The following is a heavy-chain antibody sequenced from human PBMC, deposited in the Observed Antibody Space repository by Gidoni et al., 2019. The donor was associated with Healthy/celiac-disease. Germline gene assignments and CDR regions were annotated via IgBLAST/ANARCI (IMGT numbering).Heavy chain of an antibody. CDR3: ARVGYCSSTSCYRWFDP. V-gene: IGHV1-69*01. CDR2: ILPIFGTA. CDR1: GGTFSSSA. D-gene: IGHD2-2*01. Sequence: QVQLVQSGAEFKKPGSSVKVSCKASGGTFSSSAISWVRQAPGQGLEWMGGILPIFGTANYAQKFQGRVTITADESTSTAYMELSSLRSEDTAVYYCARVGYCSSTSCYRWFDPWGQGTLVTVSS. J-gene: IGHJ5*02.